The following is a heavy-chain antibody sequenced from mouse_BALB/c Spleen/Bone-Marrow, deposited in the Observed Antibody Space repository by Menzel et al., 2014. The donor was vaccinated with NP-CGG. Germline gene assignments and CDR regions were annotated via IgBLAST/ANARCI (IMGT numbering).Heavy chain of an antibody. D-gene: IGHD1-1*01. Sequence: EVQVVESGGGLMKPGGSLKLSCAASGFTFSDYYMYWVRQTPEKRLGWVATISNGGSYTYYPDSVKGRFTISRDNAKNNLYLQMSSLKSEDTAMYYCARDSLYYYGSSYGYFDVWGAGTTVTVSS. CDR2: ISNGGSYT. CDR1: GFTFSDYY. V-gene: IGHV5-4*02. J-gene: IGHJ1*01. CDR3: ARDSLYYYGSSYGYFDV.